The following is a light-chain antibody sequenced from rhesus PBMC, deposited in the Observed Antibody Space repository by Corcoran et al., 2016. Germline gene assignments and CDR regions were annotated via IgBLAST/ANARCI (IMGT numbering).Light chain of an antibody. CDR2: EVS. V-gene: IGLV2-13*02. Sequence: QAALTQSPSVSGSPGQSVTISCTGTRSDIGGYNRVSWYQQHPGQAPKLMIYEVSKRPSGVSDRFSGSKSGNTASLTISGLQAEDESDYYCSSYAISSAFIFGAGTRLTV. J-gene: IGLJ1*01. CDR3: SSYAISSAFI. CDR1: RSDIGGYNR.